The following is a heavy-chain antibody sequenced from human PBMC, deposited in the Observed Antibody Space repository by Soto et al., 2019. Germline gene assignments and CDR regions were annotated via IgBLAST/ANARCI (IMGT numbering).Heavy chain of an antibody. CDR3: ARHVEESLWFGELSGSWFDP. CDR1: GGSISSSSYY. CDR2: IYYSGST. D-gene: IGHD3-10*01. J-gene: IGHJ5*02. V-gene: IGHV4-39*01. Sequence: PSETLSLTCTVSGGSISSSSYYWGWIRQPPGKGLEWIGSIYYSGSTYYNPSLKSRVTISVDTSKNQFSLKLSSVTAADTAVYYCARHVEESLWFGELSGSWFDPWGQGTLVTVSS.